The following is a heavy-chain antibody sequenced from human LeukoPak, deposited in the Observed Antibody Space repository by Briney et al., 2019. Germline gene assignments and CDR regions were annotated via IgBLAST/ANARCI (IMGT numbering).Heavy chain of an antibody. Sequence: SETLSLTCAVYGGSFSGYYWSWIRQPPGKGLEWIGEINHSGSTNYNPSLKSRVTISVDTSKNQFSLKLSSVTAADTAVYYCASSYYDFWSGYYTVLGYWGQGTLVTVSS. CDR2: INHSGST. CDR1: GGSFSGYY. D-gene: IGHD3-3*01. V-gene: IGHV4-34*01. J-gene: IGHJ4*02. CDR3: ASSYYDFWSGYYTVLGY.